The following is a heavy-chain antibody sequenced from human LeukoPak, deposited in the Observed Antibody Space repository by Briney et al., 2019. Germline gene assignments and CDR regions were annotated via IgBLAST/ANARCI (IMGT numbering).Heavy chain of an antibody. Sequence: PSETLSLTCAVSGGSISSGGYSWSWIRQPPGKGLEWIGYIYHSGSTYYNPSLKSRVTISVDRSKNQFSLKLSSVTAADTAVYYCARGGDGDKVCPAQFDYWGQGTLVTVSS. CDR2: IYHSGST. CDR1: GGSISSGGYS. CDR3: ARGGDGDKVCPAQFDY. J-gene: IGHJ4*02. V-gene: IGHV4-30-2*01.